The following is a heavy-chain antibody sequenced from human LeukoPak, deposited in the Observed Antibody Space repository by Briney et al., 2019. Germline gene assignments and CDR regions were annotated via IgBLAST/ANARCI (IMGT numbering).Heavy chain of an antibody. CDR1: GYTFTSYD. J-gene: IGHJ4*02. V-gene: IGHV1-8*01. CDR2: MKPNSGNT. D-gene: IGHD6-13*01. CDR3: AIGGGSSWSRYFDY. Sequence: ASVKVSCKASGYTFTSYDINWVRQATGQGLEWMGWMKPNSGNTGYAQKFQGRVTMTRDTSTSTVYMELSSLRSEDTAVYYCAIGGGSSWSRYFDYWGQGTLVTVSS.